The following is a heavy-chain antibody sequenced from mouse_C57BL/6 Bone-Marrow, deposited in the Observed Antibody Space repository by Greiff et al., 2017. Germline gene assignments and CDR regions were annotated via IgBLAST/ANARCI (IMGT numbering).Heavy chain of an antibody. CDR3: ARVIYYYVSSYFDY. D-gene: IGHD1-1*01. CDR1: GYTFTSYW. Sequence: QVQLQQPGAELVKPGASVKLSCKASGYTFTSYWMHWVKQRPGQGLEWIGMIHPNSGSTNYNEKFKSKATLPVDKSSSTSYMQLSSLTSEDSAVYYCARVIYYYVSSYFDYWGQGTTLTVSS. V-gene: IGHV1-64*01. CDR2: IHPNSGST. J-gene: IGHJ2*01.